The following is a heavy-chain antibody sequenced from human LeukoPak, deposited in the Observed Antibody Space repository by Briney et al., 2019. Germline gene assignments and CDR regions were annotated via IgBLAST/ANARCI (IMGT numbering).Heavy chain of an antibody. Sequence: PSETLSLTCAVSGGSISSYYWSWIRQPPGKGLEWLGYIYHSGSTYYNPSLKSRVTISVDRSKNQFSLKLSSVTAADTAVYYCASGKPYYYGSSGSYGMDVWGQGTTVTVSS. CDR3: ASGKPYYYGSSGSYGMDV. CDR2: IYHSGST. D-gene: IGHD3-22*01. J-gene: IGHJ6*02. CDR1: GGSISSYY. V-gene: IGHV4-30-2*01.